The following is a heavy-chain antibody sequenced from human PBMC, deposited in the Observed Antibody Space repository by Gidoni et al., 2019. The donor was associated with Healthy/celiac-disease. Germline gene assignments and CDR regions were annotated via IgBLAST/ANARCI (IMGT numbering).Heavy chain of an antibody. J-gene: IGHJ4*02. CDR1: AFTFGDYA. V-gene: IGHV3-49*04. CDR3: TRDLLRYFDWLFPFDY. Sequence: VQLVEPGGGLVQPGRSLRLSCTASAFTFGDYAMSWVRQAPGKGLEWVGFSRSKAYGGTTEYAASVKGRFTISRDDSKSIAYLQMNSLKTEDTAVYYCTRDLLRYFDWLFPFDYWGQGTLVTVSS. D-gene: IGHD3-9*01. CDR2: SRSKAYGGTT.